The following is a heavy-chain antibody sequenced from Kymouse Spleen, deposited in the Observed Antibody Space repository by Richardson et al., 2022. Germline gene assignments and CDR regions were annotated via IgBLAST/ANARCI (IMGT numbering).Heavy chain of an antibody. Sequence: EVQLVESGGGLVQPGGSLKLSCAASGFTFSGSAMHWVRQASGKGLEWVGRIRSKANSYATAYAASVKGRFTISRDDSKNTAYLQMNSLKTEDTAVYYCTRDTMVRGVLDYWGQGTLVTVSS. CDR3: TRDTMVRGVLDY. J-gene: IGHJ4*02. D-gene: IGHD3-10*01. CDR2: IRSKANSYAT. V-gene: IGHV3-73*02. CDR1: GFTFSGSA.